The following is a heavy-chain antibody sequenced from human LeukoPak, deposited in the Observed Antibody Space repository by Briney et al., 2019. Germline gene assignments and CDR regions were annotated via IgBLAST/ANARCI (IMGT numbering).Heavy chain of an antibody. D-gene: IGHD2-21*02. CDR2: IYYSGST. V-gene: IGHV4-59*01. Sequence: SETLSLTCTVSGGSINSYYWTWIRQPPGKGLEWIGYIYYSGSTSYTPSLKSRVTISVDTSKNQFSLKLSSVTAADTAVYYCARFTHCGGDCYALDYWGKGTMVTVSS. CDR1: GGSINSYY. J-gene: IGHJ4*02. CDR3: ARFTHCGGDCYALDY.